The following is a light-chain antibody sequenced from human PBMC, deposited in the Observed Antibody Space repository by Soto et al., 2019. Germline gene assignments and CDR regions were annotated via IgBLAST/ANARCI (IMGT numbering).Light chain of an antibody. Sequence: QSALTQPRSVSGSPGQSVTISCTGTSSDVGGYNYVSWYQQYSGKAPKVMIYDVSKRPSGVPDRFSGSKSGNTASLTISGLQAYDEANYYCCSYAASNTFVFGTGTKLTVL. CDR1: SSDVGGYNY. J-gene: IGLJ1*01. CDR2: DVS. V-gene: IGLV2-11*01. CDR3: CSYAASNTFV.